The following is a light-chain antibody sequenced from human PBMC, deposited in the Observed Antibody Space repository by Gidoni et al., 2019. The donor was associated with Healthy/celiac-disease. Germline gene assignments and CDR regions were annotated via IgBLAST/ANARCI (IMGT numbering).Light chain of an antibody. CDR3: QQYGSSSWT. J-gene: IGKJ1*01. V-gene: IGKV3-20*01. CDR1: QSVSSSY. Sequence: EIVWTQSPGTLSLSPGERATLSCRASQSVSSSYLAWYQQTPGLAPRLLIYGASSRATGIPDRFSGSGSGTDFTLTISRLEPEDFAVYYCQQYGSSSWTFGQGTKVEIK. CDR2: GAS.